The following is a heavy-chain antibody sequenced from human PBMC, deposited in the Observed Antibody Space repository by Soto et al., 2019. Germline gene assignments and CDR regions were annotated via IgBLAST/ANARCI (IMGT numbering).Heavy chain of an antibody. J-gene: IGHJ3*02. CDR3: AREWELRAFDI. Sequence: GGSLRLSCAASGFTFSSYSMNWVRQSPGKGLEWVSSISSSSSYIYYADSVKGRFTISRDNAKNSLYLQMNSLRAEDTAVYYYAREWELRAFDIWVQGTMVTVSS. CDR2: ISSSSSYI. CDR1: GFTFSSYS. D-gene: IGHD1-26*01. V-gene: IGHV3-21*01.